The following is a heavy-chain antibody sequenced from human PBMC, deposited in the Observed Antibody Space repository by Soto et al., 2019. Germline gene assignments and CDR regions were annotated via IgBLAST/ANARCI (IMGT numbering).Heavy chain of an antibody. J-gene: IGHJ6*02. CDR1: GGTFSTHA. CDR3: ARGYCSGGNCYSGMDV. Sequence: SGKVSCKASGGTFSTHAIIWVRQAPGHGLEWMGGIIPISGTTYYTQKFQGRVTITADEPTSTAFMELSSLKSDDTAVFYCARGYCSGGNCYSGMDVWGQGTMVTVSS. D-gene: IGHD2-15*01. CDR2: IIPISGTT. V-gene: IGHV1-69*13.